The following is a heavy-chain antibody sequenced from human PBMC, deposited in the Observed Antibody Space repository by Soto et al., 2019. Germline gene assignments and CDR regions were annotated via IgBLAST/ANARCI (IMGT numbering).Heavy chain of an antibody. CDR2: INPATGDT. CDR3: AGAAGRSKLLPYYFDP. J-gene: IGHJ5*02. V-gene: IGHV1-3*01. Sequence: ASVKVSCKASGYGFTTSAIHWVRQARGQRLEWMGWINPATGDTKYSQNVRGRVTFALDTSATTAYMDLGSPSSHDTAVYYCAGAAGRSKLLPYYFDPWGQGTLVTVSS. D-gene: IGHD3-10*01. CDR1: GYGFTTSA.